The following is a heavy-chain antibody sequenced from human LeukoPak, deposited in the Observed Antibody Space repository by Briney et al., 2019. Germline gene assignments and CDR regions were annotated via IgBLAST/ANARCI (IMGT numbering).Heavy chain of an antibody. D-gene: IGHD3-10*01. CDR2: IYYSGST. J-gene: IGHJ4*02. V-gene: IGHV4-39*07. Sequence: SETLSLTCIVSGGSISSSSYYWGWIRQSPGKGLEWIGSIYYSGSTYYNPSLKSRVTISVDTSKNQFSLNLSSVTAADTAVYYCATISGGDYWGQGTLVTVSS. CDR3: ATISGGDY. CDR1: GGSISSSSYY.